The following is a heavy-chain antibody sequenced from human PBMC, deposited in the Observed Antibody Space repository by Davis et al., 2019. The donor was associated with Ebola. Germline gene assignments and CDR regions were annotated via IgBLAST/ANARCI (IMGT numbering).Heavy chain of an antibody. CDR1: GGSISTYY. CDR2: IYYSGST. D-gene: IGHD3-22*01. J-gene: IGHJ4*02. V-gene: IGHV4-59*01. CDR3: ARGRDYYDSSGYYYPYFDY. Sequence: SETLSLTCTVSGGSISTYYWSWIRQPPGKGLEWIGYIYYSGSTNYNPSLKSRVTISVDTSKNQFSLKLSSVTAADTAVYYCARGRDYYDSSGYYYPYFDYWGQGTLVTVPS.